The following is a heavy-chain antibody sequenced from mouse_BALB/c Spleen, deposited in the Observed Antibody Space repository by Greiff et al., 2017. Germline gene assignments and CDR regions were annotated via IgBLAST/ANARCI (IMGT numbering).Heavy chain of an antibody. D-gene: IGHD3-2*01. J-gene: IGHJ3*01. Sequence: VQLQQSGAELMKPGASVKISCKATGYTFSSYWIEWVKQRPGHGLEWIGEILPGSGSTNYNEKFKGKATLTADKSSNTAYMQLSSLTSEDSAVYFCARWWRQLGLPWFAYWGQGTLVTVSA. CDR1: GYTFSSYW. CDR2: ILPGSGST. CDR3: ARWWRQLGLPWFAY. V-gene: IGHV1-9*01.